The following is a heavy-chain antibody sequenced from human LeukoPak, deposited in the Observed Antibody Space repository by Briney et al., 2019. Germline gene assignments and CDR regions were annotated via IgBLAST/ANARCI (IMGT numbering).Heavy chain of an antibody. Sequence: GGSLRLSCAASRFTFSTYAMGWVRQVPGKGLEWVSTISGSGDSTFYADSVKGRFTISRDNSKNTLYLQMNCLRAEDTAVYYCAKEGGGSSGPWTYYFDYWGQGTLVTVSS. CDR3: AKEGGGSSGPWTYYFDY. CDR2: ISGSGDST. D-gene: IGHD3-10*01. J-gene: IGHJ4*02. CDR1: RFTFSTYA. V-gene: IGHV3-23*01.